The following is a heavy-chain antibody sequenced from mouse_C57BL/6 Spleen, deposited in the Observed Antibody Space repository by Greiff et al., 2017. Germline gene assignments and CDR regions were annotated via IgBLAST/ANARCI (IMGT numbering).Heavy chain of an antibody. J-gene: IGHJ3*01. CDR2: IDPANGNT. V-gene: IGHV14-3*01. CDR1: GFNIKNTY. Sequence: VQLQQSVAELVRPGASVKLSCTASGFNIKNTYMHWVKQRPEQGLAWIGRIDPANGNTKYAPQFQGKATITADTSSHTAYLQLSRLTSEDTAIYYCARTDYYGSSQAWFAYWGQGTLVTVSA. CDR3: ARTDYYGSSQAWFAY. D-gene: IGHD1-1*01.